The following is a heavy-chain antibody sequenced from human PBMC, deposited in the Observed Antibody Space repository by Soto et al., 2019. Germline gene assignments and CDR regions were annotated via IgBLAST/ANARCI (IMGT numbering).Heavy chain of an antibody. D-gene: IGHD6-13*01. CDR3: ARLIAGDY. CDR1: GGFFRGYY. Sequence: SETLPLTCTFYGGFFRGYYWSWIRQPPGKGLEWIGEINHSGSTNYNPSLKSRVTISVDTSKNQFSLKLSSVTAADTAVYYCARLIAGDYWGQGTLVTVSS. V-gene: IGHV4-34*01. J-gene: IGHJ4*02. CDR2: INHSGST.